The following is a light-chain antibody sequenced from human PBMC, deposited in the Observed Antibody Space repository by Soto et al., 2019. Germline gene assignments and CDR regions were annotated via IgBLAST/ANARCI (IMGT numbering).Light chain of an antibody. Sequence: EMVLRQSPGPLYLSPGETATLSCRASQSVNSRYLAWYQQKPGQAPRLLIYAASTRATGIPDRFSGTGSGTDFTLTISRLEPEDFAVYYCQHFGDSPITFGQGTRLEIK. V-gene: IGKV3-20*01. CDR3: QHFGDSPIT. J-gene: IGKJ5*01. CDR1: QSVNSRY. CDR2: AAS.